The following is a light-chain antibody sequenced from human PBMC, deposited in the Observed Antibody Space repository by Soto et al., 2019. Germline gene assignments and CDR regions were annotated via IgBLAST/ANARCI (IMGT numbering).Light chain of an antibody. CDR3: QQYNSQSWT. CDR1: QNINAW. V-gene: IGKV1-5*01. Sequence: DIHMTQSPSSLSVSVGDRVTITCRTSQNINAWLAWYQQRPGQAPKLLIYDASTVQSGVPSRFSGSGSGTEFTLTISSLQPDDFAIYYCQQYNSQSWTFGQGTKVDIK. J-gene: IGKJ1*01. CDR2: DAS.